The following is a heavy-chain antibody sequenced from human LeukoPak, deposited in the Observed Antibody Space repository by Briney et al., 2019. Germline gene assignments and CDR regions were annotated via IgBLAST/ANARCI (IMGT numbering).Heavy chain of an antibody. CDR1: GGSFSGYY. CDR3: TGYCSGGSCSGLWFDP. J-gene: IGHJ5*02. D-gene: IGHD2-15*01. Sequence: SETLSLTCAVYGGSFSGYYCSWIRQPPGKGLEWIGEVSHSGSTNYNPSLKSRVTISVDTSKNQFSLKLSSVTAADTAVYFATGYCSGGSCSGLWFDPWGQGTLVTVSS. V-gene: IGHV4-34*01. CDR2: VSHSGST.